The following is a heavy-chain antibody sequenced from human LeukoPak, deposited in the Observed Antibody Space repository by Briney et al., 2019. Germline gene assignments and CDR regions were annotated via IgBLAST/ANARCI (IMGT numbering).Heavy chain of an antibody. CDR3: AKASWVSSTDAVR. J-gene: IGHJ4*02. CDR1: GLSFSSFA. D-gene: IGHD3-16*01. V-gene: IGHV3-23*01. Sequence: GGSLRLSCAASGLSFSSFAMSWVRQGPARGLEWVSSIRGNAEKFYADFVEGLFTLSSDSYRNTVYFQINNLRDEDTAIYYCAKASWVSSTDAVRWGQGTLVTVSS. CDR2: IRGNAEK.